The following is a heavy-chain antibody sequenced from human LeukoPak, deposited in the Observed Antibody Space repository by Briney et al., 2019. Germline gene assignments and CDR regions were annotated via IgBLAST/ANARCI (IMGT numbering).Heavy chain of an antibody. CDR2: IYYSGST. CDR1: GGSISSYY. Sequence: KPSETLSLTCTVSGGSISSYYWSWIRQPPGKGLEWIGYIYYSGSTNYNPSLKSRVTISVDTSKNQFSLKLSSVTAADTAVYYCARLGSSSWYGANYYYYYGMDVWGQGTTVTVSS. J-gene: IGHJ6*02. D-gene: IGHD6-13*01. CDR3: ARLGSSSWYGANYYYYYGMDV. V-gene: IGHV4-59*08.